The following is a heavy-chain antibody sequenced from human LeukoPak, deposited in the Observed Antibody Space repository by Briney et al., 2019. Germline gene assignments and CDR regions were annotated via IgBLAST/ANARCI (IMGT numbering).Heavy chain of an antibody. J-gene: IGHJ6*03. Sequence: QPGGSLRLSCAASGFTFSSCGMHWVRQAPGKGLEWVAFIRYDGSNKYYADSVKGRFTISRDNSKNTLYLQMNSLRAEDTAVYYCAKAPTGSSSSFWGILYYYMDVWGKGTTVTVSS. CDR1: GFTFSSCG. V-gene: IGHV3-30*02. CDR3: AKAPTGSSSSFWGILYYYMDV. D-gene: IGHD6-6*01. CDR2: IRYDGSNK.